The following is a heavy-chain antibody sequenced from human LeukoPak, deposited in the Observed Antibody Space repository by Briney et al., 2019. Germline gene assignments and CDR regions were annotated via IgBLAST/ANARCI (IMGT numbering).Heavy chain of an antibody. CDR3: ARYGFGELFTDYYYGMDV. CDR1: GGSISSSSYY. D-gene: IGHD3-10*01. Sequence: SETLSLTCTVSGGSISSSSYYWGWIRQPPGKGLEWIGSIYYSGSTYYNPSLKSRVTISVDTSKNQFSLKLSSVTAADTAVYYCARYGFGELFTDYYYGMDVWGQGTTVTVSS. CDR2: IYYSGST. J-gene: IGHJ6*02. V-gene: IGHV4-39*07.